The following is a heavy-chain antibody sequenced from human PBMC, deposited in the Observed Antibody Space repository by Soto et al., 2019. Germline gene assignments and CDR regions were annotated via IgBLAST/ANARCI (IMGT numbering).Heavy chain of an antibody. V-gene: IGHV1-24*01. CDR2: FDPEDGET. J-gene: IGHJ5*02. CDR3: ATDSPKYCSSTSCFKWGWFDP. D-gene: IGHD2-2*01. CDR1: GYTLTELS. Sequence: QVQLVQSGAEVKKPGASVKVSCKVSGYTLTELSMHWVRQAPGKGLEWMGGFDPEDGETIYAQKFQGRVTMTEDTSTDTAYMELSSLRSEDTAVSYCATDSPKYCSSTSCFKWGWFDPWGQGTLVTVSS.